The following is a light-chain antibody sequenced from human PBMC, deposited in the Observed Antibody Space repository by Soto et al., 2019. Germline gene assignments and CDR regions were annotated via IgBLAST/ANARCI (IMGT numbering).Light chain of an antibody. CDR1: QSISSY. V-gene: IGKV3-11*01. CDR2: DAS. Sequence: ETVLTQSPTAVALSPGERATLYCMASQSISSYLAWYQQKPGQAPRLLIYDASNRATGIPARFSGSGSGTDFTLTISSLEPEDFAVYYCQQRSNWPPITFGQGTRLEIK. J-gene: IGKJ5*01. CDR3: QQRSNWPPIT.